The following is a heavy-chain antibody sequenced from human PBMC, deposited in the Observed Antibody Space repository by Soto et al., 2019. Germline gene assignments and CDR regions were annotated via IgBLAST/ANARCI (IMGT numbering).Heavy chain of an antibody. CDR1: GGTFSSYT. CDR2: IIPILGIA. V-gene: IGHV1-69*02. CDR3: ARVGKYSSSWYWFDP. Sequence: QVQLVQSGAEVKKPGSSVKVSCKASGGTFSSYTISWVRQAPGQGLEWMGRIIPILGIANYAQKFQGRVTITADKSTSTAYMALSSLRSEDTAVYYCARVGKYSSSWYWFDPWGQGTLVTVSS. J-gene: IGHJ5*02. D-gene: IGHD6-13*01.